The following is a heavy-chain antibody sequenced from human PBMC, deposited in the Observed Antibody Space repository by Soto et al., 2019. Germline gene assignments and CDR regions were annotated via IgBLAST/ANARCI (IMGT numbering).Heavy chain of an antibody. CDR2: IDTNGDT. CDR1: GDSLRRGFHH. D-gene: IGHD3-9*01. Sequence: QVQLQESGSGLLKPSQTLSLDCSVSGDSLRRGFHHWSWIRQTPGKGLQLIGYIDTNGDTHYDPSLRNRLNMSIVTTESRFSLKVTAVNAADTAVNYCARGTVYYCPNDKCGFFFDNWGHRALVTVTS. J-gene: IGHJ4*01. CDR3: ARGTVYYCPNDKCGFFFDN. V-gene: IGHV4-30-4*01.